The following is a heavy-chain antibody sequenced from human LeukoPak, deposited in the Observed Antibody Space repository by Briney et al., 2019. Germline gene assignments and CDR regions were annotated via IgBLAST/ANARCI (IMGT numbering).Heavy chain of an antibody. D-gene: IGHD6-6*01. J-gene: IGHJ6*03. V-gene: IGHV4-39*07. CDR2: MYDSGIS. CDR3: AKCLRQRAARPYYYYMDV. Sequence: SETLSLTCTVSGGSISSRSYYWGWLREPPVKGRDWIGRMYDSGISYYNPSRKSPVTISVDTSKNQFSLKLRSVTAADTAVYYWAKCLRQRAARPYYYYMDVWGKGTTVTVSS. CDR1: GGSISSRSYY.